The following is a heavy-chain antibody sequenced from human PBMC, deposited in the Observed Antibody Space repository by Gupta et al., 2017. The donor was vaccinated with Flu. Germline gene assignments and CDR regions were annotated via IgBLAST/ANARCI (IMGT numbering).Heavy chain of an antibody. CDR2: ISYDGSNK. Sequence: GKGLEWVAVISYDGSNKYYADSVKGRFTISRDNSKNTLYLQMNSLRAEDTAVYYCARDLYSGSYYRGDWFDPWGQGTLVTVSS. V-gene: IGHV3-30-3*01. CDR3: ARDLYSGSYYRGDWFDP. D-gene: IGHD1-26*01. J-gene: IGHJ5*02.